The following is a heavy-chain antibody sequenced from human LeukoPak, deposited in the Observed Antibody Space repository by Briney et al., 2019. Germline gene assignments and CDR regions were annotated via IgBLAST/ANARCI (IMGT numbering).Heavy chain of an antibody. D-gene: IGHD5-24*01. CDR2: IDPNSGDT. CDR3: ARSRIRSWGWLQFAAFDI. CDR1: GYTFTGYY. J-gene: IGHJ3*02. Sequence: ASVKVSCKASGYTFTGYYMHWVRQAPGQGLEYMGRIDPNSGDTNFAQRFQGRVTMTRDTSISAAYMELSRLRYDDTAEYFCARSRIRSWGWLQFAAFDIWGEGTMVTVSS. V-gene: IGHV1-2*06.